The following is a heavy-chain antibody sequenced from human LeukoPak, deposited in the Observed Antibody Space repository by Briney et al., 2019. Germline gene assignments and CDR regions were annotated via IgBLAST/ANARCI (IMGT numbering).Heavy chain of an antibody. CDR2: ISSSSSYI. CDR3: ANILGYCSSTSCSTTDY. CDR1: GFTFSSYS. V-gene: IGHV3-21*01. D-gene: IGHD2-2*01. Sequence: NTGGSLRLSCAASGFTFSSYSMNWVRQAPGKGLEWVSSISSSSSYIYYADSVKGRFTISRDNAKNSLYLQMNSLRAEDTAVYYCANILGYCSSTSCSTTDYWGQGTLVTVSS. J-gene: IGHJ4*02.